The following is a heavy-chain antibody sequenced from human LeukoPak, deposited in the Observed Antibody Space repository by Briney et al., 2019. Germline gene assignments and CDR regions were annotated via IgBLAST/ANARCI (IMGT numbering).Heavy chain of an antibody. J-gene: IGHJ6*03. CDR3: ARVEEGYGSGRRENYYYYYMDV. CDR1: GGSISSSSYY. CDR2: IYYSGST. Sequence: SETLSLTCTVSGGSISSSSYYWGWIRQPPGKGLEWIGSIYYSGSTYYNPSLKSRVTISVDTSKNQFSLKLRSVTAADTAVYYCARVEEGYGSGRRENYYYYYMDVWGKGTTVTISS. D-gene: IGHD3-10*01. V-gene: IGHV4-39*07.